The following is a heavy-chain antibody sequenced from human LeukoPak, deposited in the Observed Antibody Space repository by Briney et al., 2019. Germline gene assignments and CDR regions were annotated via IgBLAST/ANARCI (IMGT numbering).Heavy chain of an antibody. CDR1: GFTFSSNW. D-gene: IGHD6-25*01. V-gene: IGHV3-74*03. CDR3: AKGWRLLDY. CDR2: VNNDGTGA. J-gene: IGHJ4*02. Sequence: GGSLRLSCAASGFTFSSNWMHWVRQTPGKGLEWVSRVNNDGTGATYADSVKGRSTISRDNSKNTLYLQMDSLRAEDTAVYYCAKGWRLLDYWGQGTLVTVSS.